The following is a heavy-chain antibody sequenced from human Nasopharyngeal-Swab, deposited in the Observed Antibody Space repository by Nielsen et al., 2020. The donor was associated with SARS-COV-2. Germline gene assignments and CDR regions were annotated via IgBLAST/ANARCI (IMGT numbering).Heavy chain of an antibody. V-gene: IGHV1-3*01. CDR2: INAGNGNT. D-gene: IGHD6-6*01. CDR3: ARERQLVRAYYYYYMDV. Sequence: ASVKVSCKASGYTFTGYAMHWVRQAPGQRLEWMGWINAGNGNTKYSQKFQGRVTITRDTSASTAYMELSSLRSEDTAVYYCARERQLVRAYYYYYMDVWGKGTTVTVSS. CDR1: GYTFTGYA. J-gene: IGHJ6*03.